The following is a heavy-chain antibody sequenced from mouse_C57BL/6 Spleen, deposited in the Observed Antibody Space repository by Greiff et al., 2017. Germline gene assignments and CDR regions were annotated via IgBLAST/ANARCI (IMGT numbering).Heavy chain of an antibody. CDR1: GYAFSSSW. V-gene: IGHV1-82*01. CDR3: ARSAYGYDVDY. D-gene: IGHD2-2*01. J-gene: IGHJ2*01. CDR2: IYPGDGDT. Sequence: QVQLQQSGPELVKPGASVKISCKASGYAFSSSWMNWVKQRPGKGLEWIGRIYPGDGDTNYNGKFKGKATLTADKSSSTAYMQLSSLTSEASAVYFCARSAYGYDVDYWGQGTTLTVSS.